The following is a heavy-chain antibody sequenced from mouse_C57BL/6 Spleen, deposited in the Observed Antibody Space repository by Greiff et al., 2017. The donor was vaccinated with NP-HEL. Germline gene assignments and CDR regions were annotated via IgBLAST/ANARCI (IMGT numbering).Heavy chain of an antibody. CDR2: INPNNGGT. J-gene: IGHJ2*01. Sequence: EVQLQQSGPELVKPGASVKMSCKATGYTFTDYNMHWVKQSHGKSLEWIGYINPNNGGTSYNQKFKGKATLTVNKSSSTAYMELSSLTSEDSAVYYCARGWLYAYFDYWGQGTTLTVSS. D-gene: IGHD1-1*01. V-gene: IGHV1-22*01. CDR1: GYTFTDYN. CDR3: ARGWLYAYFDY.